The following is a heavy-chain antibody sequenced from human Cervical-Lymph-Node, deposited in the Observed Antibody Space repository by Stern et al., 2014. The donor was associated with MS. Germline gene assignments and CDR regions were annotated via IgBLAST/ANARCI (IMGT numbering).Heavy chain of an antibody. D-gene: IGHD4-17*01. CDR1: GFTFSRYS. V-gene: IGHV3-21*01. CDR2: ISGNSAYL. CDR3: ARSGTVTTKFDF. Sequence: EVQLVESGACLVKPGGSLRLSCAASGFTFSRYSMHLVRQAPGQVLECVSSISGNSAYLYYTDSLKVQFTISPLTTTASLYLHLNSLRAEDTAVYYCARSGTVTTKFDFWGQGTLVTVSS. J-gene: IGHJ4*02.